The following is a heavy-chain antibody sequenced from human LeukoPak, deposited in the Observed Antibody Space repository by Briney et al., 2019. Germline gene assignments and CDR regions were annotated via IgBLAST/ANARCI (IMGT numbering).Heavy chain of an antibody. D-gene: IGHD4-17*01. J-gene: IGHJ4*02. CDR3: ARGGVGDRLSY. CDR2: INHSGTT. Sequence: PSETLSLTCAVYGGSFSDHYWNWIRQPPGKGLEWIGEINHSGTTNYNPSLKSRVTMSIDTSKNQFSLKLSSVTAADTAVYYCARGGVGDRLSYWGQGTLVTVSS. CDR1: GGSFSDHY. V-gene: IGHV4-34*01.